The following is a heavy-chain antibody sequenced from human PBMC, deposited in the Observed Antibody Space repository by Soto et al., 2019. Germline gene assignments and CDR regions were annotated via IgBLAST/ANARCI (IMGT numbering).Heavy chain of an antibody. CDR1: GGSFSTHS. J-gene: IGHJ6*02. V-gene: IGHV1-69*08. CDR3: ARESCGGDCSTPYYYSSGMDL. D-gene: IGHD2-21*02. CDR2: IIPILGTT. Sequence: QVQLVQSGAEVKKPGSSVKVSCKASGGSFSTHSINWVRQAPGQGLEWMGMIIPILGTTNYAQKFQGRLTITADKSTSTAYMEVTSLRSEDTAVYYCARESCGGDCSTPYYYSSGMDLWGQGTAVTVSS.